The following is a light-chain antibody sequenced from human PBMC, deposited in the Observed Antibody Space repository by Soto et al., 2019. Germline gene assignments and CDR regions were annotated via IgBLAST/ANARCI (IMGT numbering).Light chain of an antibody. V-gene: IGKV3-20*01. Sequence: EIVLTQSPGTLSLSPGERATLSCRASQSVSRIYLAWYQQKPGQAPRLLIYGASSRATGIPDRFSGSGSGTDFTLTINRLEPEDFAVYYCQQYGSSPPWTFGQGTKVEIK. CDR2: GAS. J-gene: IGKJ1*01. CDR1: QSVSRIY. CDR3: QQYGSSPPWT.